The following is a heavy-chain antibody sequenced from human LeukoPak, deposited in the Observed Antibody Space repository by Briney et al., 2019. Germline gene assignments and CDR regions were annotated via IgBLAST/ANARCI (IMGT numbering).Heavy chain of an antibody. D-gene: IGHD5/OR15-5a*01. CDR2: IKEDGRQK. CDR1: GFTFSSHW. CDR3: ARTPIVSPYYMDV. Sequence: PGGSLRLSCAASGFTFSSHWMSWVRQAPGKGLEWVANIKEDGRQKHYVDSVKGRFTISRDNAKNSLYLQMNSLRAEDTALYYCARTPIVSPYYMDVWGKGTTVTVSS. J-gene: IGHJ6*03. V-gene: IGHV3-7*03.